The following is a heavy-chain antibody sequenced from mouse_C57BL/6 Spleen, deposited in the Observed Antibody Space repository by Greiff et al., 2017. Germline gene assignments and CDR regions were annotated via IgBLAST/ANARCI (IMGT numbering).Heavy chain of an antibody. D-gene: IGHD2-2*01. J-gene: IGHJ4*01. V-gene: IGHV1-82*01. CDR2: IYPGDGDT. CDR3: ARRGGYDDAMDY. Sequence: QVQLKESGPELVKPGASVKISCKASGYAFSSSWMNWVKQRPGKGLEWIGRIYPGDGDTNYNGKFKGKATLTADKSSSTAYMQLSSLTSEDSAVYFCARRGGYDDAMDYWGQGTSVTVSS. CDR1: GYAFSSSW.